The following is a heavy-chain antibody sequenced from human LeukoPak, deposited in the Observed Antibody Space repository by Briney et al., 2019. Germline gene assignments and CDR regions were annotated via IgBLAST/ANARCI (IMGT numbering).Heavy chain of an antibody. V-gene: IGHV5-51*01. CDR1: GYTFTNYW. CDR2: IYPGDSDT. J-gene: IGHJ4*02. Sequence: GESLKISCKASGYTFTNYWIGWVRQMPGKGLEWMGFIYPGDSDTRYSPSFQGQVTISADKSISTAYLQWSTLKASDTAIYYCARGTTVIILDYWGQGTLVTVSS. CDR3: ARGTTVIILDY. D-gene: IGHD4-11*01.